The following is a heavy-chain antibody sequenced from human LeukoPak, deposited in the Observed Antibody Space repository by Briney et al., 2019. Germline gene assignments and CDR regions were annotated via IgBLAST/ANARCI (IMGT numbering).Heavy chain of an antibody. CDR1: GGSVSSGSYY. D-gene: IGHD3-10*01. CDR2: IYYSGST. J-gene: IGHJ4*02. Sequence: NPSETLSLTCTVSGGSVSSGSYYWSWIRQPPGKGLEWIGYIYYSGSTNYNPSLKSRVTISVDTSKNQFSLKLSSVTAADTAVYYCARDLHYYGSGSYYALVSYLDYWGQGTLVTVSS. V-gene: IGHV4-61*01. CDR3: ARDLHYYGSGSYYALVSYLDY.